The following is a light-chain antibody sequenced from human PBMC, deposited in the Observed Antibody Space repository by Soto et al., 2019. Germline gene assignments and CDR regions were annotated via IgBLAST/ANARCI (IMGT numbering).Light chain of an antibody. J-gene: IGLJ1*01. Sequence: QSVLTQPASVSGSPGQSITISCTGTISDVGGYNYVSWYQQLPGKAPKLMIYDVNNRPSGVSNRFSGSKSGNTASLTISGLQAEDEADYYCSSYTGSSTFVFGTGTKVTV. CDR1: ISDVGGYNY. CDR3: SSYTGSSTFV. CDR2: DVN. V-gene: IGLV2-14*01.